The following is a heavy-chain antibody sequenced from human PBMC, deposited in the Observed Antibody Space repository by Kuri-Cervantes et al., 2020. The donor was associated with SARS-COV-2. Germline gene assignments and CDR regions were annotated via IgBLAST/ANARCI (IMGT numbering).Heavy chain of an antibody. CDR3: ARGDIVVVVASLKYYYGMDV. CDR2: IYYSGST. J-gene: IGHJ6*02. CDR1: SGSISSYY. V-gene: IGHV4-39*01. D-gene: IGHD2-15*01. Sequence: SETLSLTCTVSSGSISSYYWGWIRQPPGKGLEWIGSIYYSGSTYYNPSLKSRVTISVDTSKNQFSLKLSSVTAADTAVYYCARGDIVVVVASLKYYYGMDVWGQGTTVTVSS.